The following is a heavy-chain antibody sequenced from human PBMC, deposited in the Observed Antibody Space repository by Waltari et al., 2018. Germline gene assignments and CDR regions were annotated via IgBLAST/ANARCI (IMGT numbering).Heavy chain of an antibody. CDR2: ISAYNGNT. Sequence: QVQLVQSGAEVKKPGASVKVSCKASGYTFTSYGISWVRQAPGQGLEWMGWISAYNGNTNYAQKLQGRVTMTTDTSTSTAYMELRSLRSDDTAVYYCARDLKVEAPAPHDAFDIWGQGTMVTVSS. D-gene: IGHD2-15*01. V-gene: IGHV1-18*01. CDR3: ARDLKVEAPAPHDAFDI. CDR1: GYTFTSYG. J-gene: IGHJ3*02.